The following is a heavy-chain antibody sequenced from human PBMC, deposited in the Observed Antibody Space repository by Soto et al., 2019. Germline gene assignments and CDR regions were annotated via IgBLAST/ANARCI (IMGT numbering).Heavy chain of an antibody. CDR1: GFTFSSYA. Sequence: GGSLRLSCAASGFTFSSYAMSWVRQAPGKGLEWVSAISGSGGSTYYADSVKGRFTISRDNSKNTLYLQMNSLRAEDTAVYYCAKTSVRGVIIPNWFDPWGQGTLVTVSS. CDR2: ISGSGGST. V-gene: IGHV3-23*01. CDR3: AKTSVRGVIIPNWFDP. J-gene: IGHJ5*02. D-gene: IGHD3-10*01.